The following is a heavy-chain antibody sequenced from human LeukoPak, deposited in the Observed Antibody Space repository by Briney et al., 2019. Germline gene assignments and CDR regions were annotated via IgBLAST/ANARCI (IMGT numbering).Heavy chain of an antibody. D-gene: IGHD2-15*01. CDR3: ARDKGPDIVVVVAATRGHNWFDP. J-gene: IGHJ5*02. Sequence: GASVKVSCKASGGTFSSYAISWVRQAPGQGLEWMGRIIPILGIANYAQKFQGRVTITADKSTSTAYMELSSLRSEDTAVYYCARDKGPDIVVVVAATRGHNWFDPWGQGTLVTVSS. V-gene: IGHV1-69*04. CDR1: GGTFSSYA. CDR2: IIPILGIA.